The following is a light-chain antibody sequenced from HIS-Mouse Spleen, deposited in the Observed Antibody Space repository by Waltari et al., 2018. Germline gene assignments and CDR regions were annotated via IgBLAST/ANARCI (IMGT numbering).Light chain of an antibody. CDR1: RSHIGAGYA. J-gene: IGLJ3*02. CDR2: GNS. Sequence: QSVLTQPPSVSGPPGQRVPIPCTGSRSHIGAGYAVPCYQQLPGTAPKLLIYGNSNRPSGVPDRFSGSKSGTSASLAITGLQAEDEADYYCQSYDSSLSGWVFGGGTKLTVL. CDR3: QSYDSSLSGWV. V-gene: IGLV1-40*01.